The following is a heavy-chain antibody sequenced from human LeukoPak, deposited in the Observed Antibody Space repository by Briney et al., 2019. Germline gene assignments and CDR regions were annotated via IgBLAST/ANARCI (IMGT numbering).Heavy chain of an antibody. V-gene: IGHV1-2*02. CDR1: GYPFTGYY. Sequence: APGKLSCKASGYPFTGYYMHWVRQAPGQRLEWMGWINPNSGGTNYAQKFQGRVSMTRDTSISTAYMELSRLRSDDTAVYYWARDPDDSSGYFLDYWGEGTLVTVSS. J-gene: IGHJ4*02. D-gene: IGHD3-22*01. CDR3: ARDPDDSSGYFLDY. CDR2: INPNSGGT.